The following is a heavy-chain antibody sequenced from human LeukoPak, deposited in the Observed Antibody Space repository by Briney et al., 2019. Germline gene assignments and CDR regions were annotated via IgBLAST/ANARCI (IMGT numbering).Heavy chain of an antibody. CDR2: ISSNGGSA. CDR3: ATLNFDY. J-gene: IGHJ4*02. Sequence: TGGSLRLSCAASGFTLSRHAMHWVRQAPGKGLEFVSAISSNGGSAYYAKSVKGRFTISRDSSKNTLYLQMDSLRAEDTAVYYCATLNFDYWGQGTLVTVSS. D-gene: IGHD2-8*01. CDR1: GFTLSRHA. V-gene: IGHV3-64*01.